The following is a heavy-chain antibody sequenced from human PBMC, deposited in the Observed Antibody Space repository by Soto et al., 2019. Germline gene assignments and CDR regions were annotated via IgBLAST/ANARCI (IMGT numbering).Heavy chain of an antibody. J-gene: IGHJ4*02. CDR1: GFTFSSYG. CDR2: SSATGAGT. V-gene: IGHV3-23*01. CDR3: AKDRRAGGNYGLYSYF. D-gene: IGHD1-7*01. Sequence: EVQLLESGGGLVQPGGSLRLSCAASGFTFSSYGMTWVRQAPGKGLEWVSFSSATGAGTYYADSVKGRFTISRDNSKNTLYLQMTSLRADDTAVYYCAKDRRAGGNYGLYSYFWGQGALVIVSS.